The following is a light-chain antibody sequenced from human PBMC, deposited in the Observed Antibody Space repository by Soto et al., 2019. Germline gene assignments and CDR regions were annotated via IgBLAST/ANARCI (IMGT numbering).Light chain of an antibody. V-gene: IGLV2-14*01. Sequence: QSALTQPASVSGSPGQSITISCTGTSSDVGAYYSVSWYQQHPGKAPKLIIYEVSNRPSGVSNRFSGSKSGHTASLTISGLQSEDEADYFCTSYTSYTTLDVFGTGTKLTVL. CDR2: EVS. J-gene: IGLJ1*01. CDR3: TSYTSYTTLDV. CDR1: SSDVGAYYS.